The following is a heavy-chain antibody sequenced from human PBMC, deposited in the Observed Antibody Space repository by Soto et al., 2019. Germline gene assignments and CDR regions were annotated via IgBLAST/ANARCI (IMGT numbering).Heavy chain of an antibody. CDR2: VKTKAECATT. CDR3: TSRIRTTKYN. CDR1: GFPFTTVW. D-gene: IGHD1-1*01. V-gene: IGHV3-15*07. Sequence: EVQLVESGGGLVKPGESLRLSCVASGFPFTTVWMNWVRQAPGKGPEWLGRVKTKAECATTDYAAHAQGRFTIIRDDSRNTVYLQMTSLRIEDTALYYCTSRIRTTKYNWGQGTLVTVSS. J-gene: IGHJ4*02.